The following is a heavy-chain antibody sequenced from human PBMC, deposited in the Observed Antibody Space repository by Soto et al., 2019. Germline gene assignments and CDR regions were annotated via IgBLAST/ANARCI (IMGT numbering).Heavy chain of an antibody. Sequence: QVQLVESGGGVVQPGRSLRLSCAASGFTFSSYAMHWVRQAPGKGLEWVAVISYDGSNKYYADSVKGRFTISRDNSKNTLYLQMNSLRAEDTAVYYCARDTPEHLRYFAWLPYPLGFDYWGQGTLVTVSS. D-gene: IGHD3-9*01. CDR1: GFTFSSYA. J-gene: IGHJ4*02. V-gene: IGHV3-30-3*01. CDR3: ARDTPEHLRYFAWLPYPLGFDY. CDR2: ISYDGSNK.